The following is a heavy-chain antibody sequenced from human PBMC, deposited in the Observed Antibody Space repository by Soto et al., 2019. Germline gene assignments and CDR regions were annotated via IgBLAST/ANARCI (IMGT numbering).Heavy chain of an antibody. CDR1: GFTFSSYA. CDR3: AKGGSWYPRFDD. J-gene: IGHJ4*02. Sequence: EVQLLESGGGLVQPGGSLRLSCVVSGFTFSSYAMNWVRQAPGKGLEWVSTISAGGGNTNYSDSVKGRFTISRDKSKNTLYLQMNSLGDEDTAVYYCAKGGSWYPRFDDWGQGTLVTVSS. D-gene: IGHD6-13*01. V-gene: IGHV3-23*01. CDR2: ISAGGGNT.